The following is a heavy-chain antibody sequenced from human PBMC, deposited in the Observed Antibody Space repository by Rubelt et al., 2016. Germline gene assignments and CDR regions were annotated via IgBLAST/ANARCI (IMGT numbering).Heavy chain of an antibody. CDR3: ARAVTTTERGEGY. D-gene: IGHD1-14*01. CDR1: SSYG. V-gene: IGHV3-33*01. CDR2: IWYDGSNK. Sequence: SSYGMHWVRQAPGKGLEWVAVIWYDGSNKYYADSVKGRFTISRDNSKNTLYLQMNSLRAEDTAVYYCARAVTTTERGEGYWGQGTLVIVSS. J-gene: IGHJ4*02.